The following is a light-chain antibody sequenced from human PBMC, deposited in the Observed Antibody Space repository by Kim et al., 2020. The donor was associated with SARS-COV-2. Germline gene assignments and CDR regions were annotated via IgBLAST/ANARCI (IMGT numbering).Light chain of an antibody. CDR1: NGHYNYA. V-gene: IGLV4-69*01. CDR3: QTLSPGIRV. Sequence: QPVLTQSPSASASLGASVKLTCTLSNGHYNYAIAWHQQQPGKGPRYLMKVNSDGSHSKGDGIPDRFSGSSSGAERYLTISSLQSDDEADYYCQTLSPGIRVFGGGTKVTVL. CDR2: VNSDGSH. J-gene: IGLJ3*02.